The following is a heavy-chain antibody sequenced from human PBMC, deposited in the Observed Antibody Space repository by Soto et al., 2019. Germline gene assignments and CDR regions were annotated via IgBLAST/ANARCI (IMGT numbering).Heavy chain of an antibody. CDR3: ARGGYYYENSGQNAYDY. CDR2: IYYGGNT. CDR1: GGSISSGGYY. Sequence: SETLSLTCTVSGGSISSGGYYWSWIRQHPGKGLEWIGYIYYGGNTYYNPSLKSRATISGDTSKNQFSLKLSSVTAADTAVYYCARGGYYYENSGQNAYDYWGQGILVTAPQ. J-gene: IGHJ4*01. V-gene: IGHV4-31*03. D-gene: IGHD3-22*01.